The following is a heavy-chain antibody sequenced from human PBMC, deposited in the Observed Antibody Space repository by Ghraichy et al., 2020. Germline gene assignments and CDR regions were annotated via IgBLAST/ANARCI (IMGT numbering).Heavy chain of an antibody. CDR2: ISYDGSKK. Sequence: GGSLRLSCAASGFTFSAHAMHWVRQAPGQGLEWVALISYDGSKKSYADSVKGRFTISRDNSHNTLLLQMDTLRAEDSGVYYCASGFAYSDGWYGQYWGLGTQVSVSS. D-gene: IGHD6-13*01. J-gene: IGHJ4*02. CDR3: ASGFAYSDGWYGQY. CDR1: GFTFSAHA. V-gene: IGHV3-30*04.